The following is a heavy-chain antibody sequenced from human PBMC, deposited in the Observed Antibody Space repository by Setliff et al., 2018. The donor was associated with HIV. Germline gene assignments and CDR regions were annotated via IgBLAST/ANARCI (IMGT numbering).Heavy chain of an antibody. J-gene: IGHJ5*02. CDR3: ARGAGYYDFWSGYYVYSYLDP. V-gene: IGHV4-59*08. CDR1: NGSISYYY. D-gene: IGHD3-3*01. Sequence: KSSETLSLTCTVSNGSISYYYWTWIRQPPGKGLEFIGYIYYSGSTNYNPSLKSRVTMSVDTSKNQFSLKLTSVTASDTAVYYCARGAGYYDFWSGYYVYSYLDPWGQGTLVTVSS. CDR2: IYYSGST.